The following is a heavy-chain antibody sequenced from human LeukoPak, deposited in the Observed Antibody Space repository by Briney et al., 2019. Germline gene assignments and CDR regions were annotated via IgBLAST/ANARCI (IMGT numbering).Heavy chain of an antibody. V-gene: IGHV4-38-2*01. CDR2: LHHTSST. J-gene: IGHJ4*02. CDR1: GYSITSGYY. D-gene: IGHD4-11*01. CDR3: VRQKITTSDY. Sequence: SDTQSLTCAVSGYSITSGYYWAWIRQPPGKGLEWIGSLHHTSSTYYNPSPKSRVTMSVDKSNNKFSLKLSSVTAADTAVYYCVRQKITTSDYWGQGNMVTVSS.